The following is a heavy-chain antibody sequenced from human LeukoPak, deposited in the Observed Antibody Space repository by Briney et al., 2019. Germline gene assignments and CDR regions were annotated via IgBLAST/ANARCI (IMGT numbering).Heavy chain of an antibody. Sequence: KPSETLSLTCTVSGGSISSGGYYWSWIRQHPGKGLEWIGYIYYSGSTYYNPSLKSRVTISVDTPKNQFSLKLSSVTAADTAVYYCARVREQQLVFDYWGQGTLVTVTS. D-gene: IGHD6-13*01. J-gene: IGHJ4*02. CDR3: ARVREQQLVFDY. CDR2: IYYSGST. CDR1: GGSISSGGYY. V-gene: IGHV4-31*03.